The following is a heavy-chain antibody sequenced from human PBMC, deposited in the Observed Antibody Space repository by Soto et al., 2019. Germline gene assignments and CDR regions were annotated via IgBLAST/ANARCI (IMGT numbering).Heavy chain of an antibody. J-gene: IGHJ6*02. CDR2: ISSSSSYI. CDR1: GFTFSSYS. D-gene: IGHD5-18*01. V-gene: IGHV3-21*01. CDR3: ARVDTAMVGYYYYYGMDV. Sequence: GGSLRLSCAASGFTFSSYSMNWVRQAPGKGLEWVSSISSSSSYIYYADSVKGRFTISRDNAKNSLYLQMNSLRAEDTAVYYCARVDTAMVGYYYYYGMDVWGQGTTVTVSS.